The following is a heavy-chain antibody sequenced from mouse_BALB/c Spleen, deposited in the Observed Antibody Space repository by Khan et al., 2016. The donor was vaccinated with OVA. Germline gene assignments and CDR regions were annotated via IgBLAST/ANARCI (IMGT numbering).Heavy chain of an antibody. Sequence: EVELVESGGGLVKPGGSLKLSCTASGFAFSSFDMSWVRQTPEKRLEWVAYVSSGGDNTYSPDTMKGRFTISRDNAKNTLYLQMSSLMSEDAAIYYCTRRTEFFDAWGAGTTVTVSS. CDR2: VSSGGDNT. J-gene: IGHJ1*01. CDR1: GFAFSSFD. V-gene: IGHV5-12-1*01. CDR3: TRRTEFFDA.